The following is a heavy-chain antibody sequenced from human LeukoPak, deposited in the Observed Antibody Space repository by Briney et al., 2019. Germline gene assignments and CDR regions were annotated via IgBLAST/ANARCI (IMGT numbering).Heavy chain of an antibody. CDR1: GGSISSYY. CDR3: ARDKGAALSL. CDR2: IYYSGST. D-gene: IGHD6-13*01. Sequence: PSETLSLTCTVSGGSISSYYWSWIRQPPGKGLEWIGYIYYSGSTNYNPSLKSRVTISVDTSKNQFSLKLSSVTAADTAVYYCARDKGAALSLWGQGTLVTVSS. V-gene: IGHV4-59*01. J-gene: IGHJ4*02.